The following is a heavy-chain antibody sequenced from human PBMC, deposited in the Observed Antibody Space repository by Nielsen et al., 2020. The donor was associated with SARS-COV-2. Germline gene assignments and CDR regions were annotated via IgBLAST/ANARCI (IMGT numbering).Heavy chain of an antibody. V-gene: IGHV3-64*01. J-gene: IGHJ6*02. D-gene: IGHD2-2*02. Sequence: VRQAPGKGLDYVSTISSNGGGTYYANSVKGRFTISRDNSKNTLHLQMGSLRAEDMAVYYCAREGDIVVVPAAIAGYYYGMDVWGQGTTVTVSS. CDR2: ISSNGGGT. CDR3: AREGDIVVVPAAIAGYYYGMDV.